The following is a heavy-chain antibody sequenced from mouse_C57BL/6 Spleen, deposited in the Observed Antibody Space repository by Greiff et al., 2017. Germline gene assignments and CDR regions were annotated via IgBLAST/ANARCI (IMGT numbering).Heavy chain of an antibody. CDR2: INPSNGGT. J-gene: IGHJ3*01. V-gene: IGHV1-53*01. CDR3: ARSIYDGYYSPFAY. Sequence: VQLQQSGTELVKPGASVKLSCKASGYTFTSYWMHWVKQRPGQGLEWIGNINPSNGGTNYNEKFKSKATLTVDKSSSTAYMQLSSLTSEDSAVYYCARSIYDGYYSPFAYWGQGTLVTVSA. D-gene: IGHD2-3*01. CDR1: GYTFTSYW.